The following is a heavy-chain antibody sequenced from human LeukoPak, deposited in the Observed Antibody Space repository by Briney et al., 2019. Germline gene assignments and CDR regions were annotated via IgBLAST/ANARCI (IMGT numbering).Heavy chain of an antibody. V-gene: IGHV3-30*04. CDR1: GFTFSSYA. CDR2: ISYDGSNK. J-gene: IGHJ4*02. CDR3: ARDWADIVVVVAATGGFDY. Sequence: GGSLRLSCAASGFTFSSYAMHWVRPAPGKGLEWVAVISYDGSNKYYADSVKGRFTISRDNSKNTLYLKMNSMRAKDTAVYYCARDWADIVVVVAATGGFDYWGQGTLVTVSS. D-gene: IGHD2-15*01.